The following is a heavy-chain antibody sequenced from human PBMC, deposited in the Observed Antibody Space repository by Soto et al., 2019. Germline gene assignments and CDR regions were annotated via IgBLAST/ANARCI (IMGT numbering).Heavy chain of an antibody. J-gene: IGHJ4*02. D-gene: IGHD2-21*01. V-gene: IGHV4-39*02. Sequence: SETLSLTCIVSGASFSDANYYWVWIRQPPGEGLEWIGSFYYDGRTYYNASLKSRVTISVDTSKNHFSLMLTSVTAADTAVYYCERRSHIVVAPTWGQGTLVTVYS. CDR2: FYYDGRT. CDR1: GASFSDANYY. CDR3: ERRSHIVVAPT.